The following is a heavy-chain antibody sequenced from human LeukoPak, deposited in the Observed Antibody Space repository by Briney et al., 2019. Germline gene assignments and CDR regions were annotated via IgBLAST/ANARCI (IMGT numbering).Heavy chain of an antibody. D-gene: IGHD6-19*01. Sequence: SPTLSLTCAISGDSVSSNSAAWNWLRQSPSRGLEWLGRTYYRSKWYNDYAVSVKSRITINPDTSKNQFSLQLDFVIPEDTAVYYCASFRAGHHDAFDIWGQGTMVTVSS. V-gene: IGHV6-1*01. CDR1: GDSVSSNSAA. CDR2: TYYRSKWYN. J-gene: IGHJ3*02. CDR3: ASFRAGHHDAFDI.